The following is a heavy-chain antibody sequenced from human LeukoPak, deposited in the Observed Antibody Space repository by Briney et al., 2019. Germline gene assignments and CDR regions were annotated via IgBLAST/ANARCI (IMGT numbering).Heavy chain of an antibody. J-gene: IGHJ4*02. D-gene: IGHD4-17*01. V-gene: IGHV3-30*03. CDR3: ARAWGDDYGDLHFDY. CDR1: GFTFSSDA. Sequence: GRSLRLSCAASGFTFSSDAMHWVRQAPGKGLEWVAIILSDGSKTYYPDSVKGRFTISRDNSKNTLYLQMNSLRAEDTAVYYCARAWGDDYGDLHFDYWGQGTLVTVSS. CDR2: ILSDGSKT.